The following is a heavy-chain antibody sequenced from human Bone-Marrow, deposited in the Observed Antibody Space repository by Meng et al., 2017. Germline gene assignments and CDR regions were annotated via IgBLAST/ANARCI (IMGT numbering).Heavy chain of an antibody. CDR1: GFTFSSYS. V-gene: IGHV3-21*01. Sequence: GESLKISCAASGFTFSSYSMNWVRQAPGKGLEWVSSISSSSSYIYYADSVKGRFTISRDNAKNSLYLQMNSLRAEDTAVYYCARGYRGVFYHFDYWGQGTRVTGCS. CDR2: ISSSSSYI. CDR3: ARGYRGVFYHFDY. J-gene: IGHJ4*02. D-gene: IGHD5-12*01.